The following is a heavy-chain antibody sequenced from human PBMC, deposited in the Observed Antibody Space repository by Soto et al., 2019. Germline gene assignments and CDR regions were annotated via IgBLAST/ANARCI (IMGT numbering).Heavy chain of an antibody. CDR1: GYTFTSYD. J-gene: IGHJ6*03. Sequence: QVQLVQSGAEVKKPWASVKVSCKASGYTFTSYDINWVRQATGQGLEWMGWMNPNSGNTGYAQKFQGRVTMTRNTXXXXXXXXXXXXXXXXXXVYYCARAPRVLMRGDYYYYMDVWGKGTTVTVSS. V-gene: IGHV1-8*01. D-gene: IGHD2-8*01. CDR3: ARAPRVLMRGDYYYYMDV. CDR2: MNPNSGNT.